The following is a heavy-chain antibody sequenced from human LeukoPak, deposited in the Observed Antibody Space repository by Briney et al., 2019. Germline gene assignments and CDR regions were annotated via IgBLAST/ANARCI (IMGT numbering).Heavy chain of an antibody. Sequence: SETLSLTCTVSGGSISNHYWTWIRQPPGKGLEWIGYVYYSGSTNYNPSLKSRVTISVETSKNQFSLKVSSVTAADTAVYYCARGGWTHDSWGQGTLVTVFS. V-gene: IGHV4-59*11. D-gene: IGHD6-19*01. CDR1: GGSISNHY. J-gene: IGHJ5*01. CDR3: ARGGWTHDS. CDR2: VYYSGST.